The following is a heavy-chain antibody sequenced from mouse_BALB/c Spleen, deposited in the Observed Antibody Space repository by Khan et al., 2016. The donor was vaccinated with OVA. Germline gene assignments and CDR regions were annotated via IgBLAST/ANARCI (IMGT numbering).Heavy chain of an antibody. J-gene: IGHJ2*01. CDR1: GYSITSDYA. CDR2: ISYSGIT. V-gene: IGHV3-2*02. Sequence: EVELLESGPGLVKPSQSLSLTCTVTGYSITSDYAWNWIRQFPGNKLEWMGYISYSGITSYNPSLKSRISITRDTSKNQFFLQLNSVTTEDTATYYGARSIMANWGQGTTLTVSS. CDR3: ARSIMAN.